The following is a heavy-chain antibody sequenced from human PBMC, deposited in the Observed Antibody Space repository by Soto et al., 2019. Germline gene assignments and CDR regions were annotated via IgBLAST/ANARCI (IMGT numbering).Heavy chain of an antibody. CDR2: IILPFGTP. CDR3: VRGPDDEGYFDY. D-gene: IGHD3-3*01. CDR1: GTTFSNYA. J-gene: IGHJ4*02. V-gene: IGHV1-69*12. Sequence: QVRLVQSGAEVKKTGSSVKVSCKASGTTFSNYAIGWVRQAPGQGLEWMGGIILPFGTPNYAQKFQGRVTITADESMTTAFMELRGLRSEDTAVYFCVRGPDDEGYFDYWGQGTLVTVSS.